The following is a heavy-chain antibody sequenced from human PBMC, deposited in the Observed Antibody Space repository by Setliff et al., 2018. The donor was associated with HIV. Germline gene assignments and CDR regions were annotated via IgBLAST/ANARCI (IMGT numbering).Heavy chain of an antibody. CDR3: ARSEGQWLRPEGALCDY. CDR2: INAGNGNT. Sequence: ASVKVSCKASGDTFTTYALHWVRQAPGQRLEWMGWINAGNGNTNYAQKVQGRVTMTTDTSTGTAYMELRSLRSDDTAVYYCARSEGQWLRPEGALCDYWGQGTLVTVSS. V-gene: IGHV1-3*01. J-gene: IGHJ4*02. CDR1: GDTFTTYA. D-gene: IGHD5-12*01.